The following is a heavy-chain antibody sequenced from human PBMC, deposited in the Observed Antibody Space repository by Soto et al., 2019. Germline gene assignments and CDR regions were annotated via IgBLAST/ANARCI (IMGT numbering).Heavy chain of an antibody. CDR3: AKDLRYYGSGPSGWFDS. CDR2: IWYDGSNK. CDR1: GFTFSSYG. V-gene: IGHV3-33*06. J-gene: IGHJ5*01. Sequence: GGSLRLSCAASGFTFSSYGMHWVRQAPGKGLEWVAVIWYDGSNKYYADSVKGRFTISRDNSKNTLHLQIKSLRAEDTAIYYCAKDLRYYGSGPSGWFDSWGQGTQVTVSS. D-gene: IGHD3-10*01.